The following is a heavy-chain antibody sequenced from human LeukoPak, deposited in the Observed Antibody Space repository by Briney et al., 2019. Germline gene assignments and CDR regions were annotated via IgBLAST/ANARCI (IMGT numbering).Heavy chain of an antibody. Sequence: GGSLRLSCAASGFTFSSYFMSWVRQAPGKGLEWVSAISGGGGSTYYADSVKGRFTISRDNSKNTLYLQMNSLRAEDAAVYYCASLYDSGSYYNFLDYWGQGTLVTVSS. D-gene: IGHD3-10*01. V-gene: IGHV3-23*01. CDR1: GFTFSSYF. CDR2: ISGGGGST. J-gene: IGHJ4*02. CDR3: ASLYDSGSYYNFLDY.